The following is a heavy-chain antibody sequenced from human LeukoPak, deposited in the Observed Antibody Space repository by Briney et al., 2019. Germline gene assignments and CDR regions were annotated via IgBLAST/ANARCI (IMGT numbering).Heavy chain of an antibody. CDR3: ANLILYCSGGSCYSAYFDY. D-gene: IGHD2-15*01. J-gene: IGHJ4*02. CDR1: GGSISSSSYY. V-gene: IGHV4-39*01. CDR2: IYNSGST. Sequence: SETLSLTCTVSGGSISSSSYYWGWIRQPPGKGLEWIGSIYNSGSTYYNPSLKSRVTISVDTSKNQFSLKLSSVTAADTAVYYCANLILYCSGGSCYSAYFDYWGQGTLVTVSS.